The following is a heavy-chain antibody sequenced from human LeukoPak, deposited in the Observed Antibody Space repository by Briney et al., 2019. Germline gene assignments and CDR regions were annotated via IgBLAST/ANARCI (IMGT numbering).Heavy chain of an antibody. Sequence: SETLSLTCTVSGASISSYYWSWIRQPPGKGLEWIGLMYPSGSTTYNPSLKSRVSISVNTSKNQVSLTVSSMAAADTAMYYCARLAIRSTWYFDLWGRGTLVSVSS. CDR1: GASISSYY. J-gene: IGHJ2*01. CDR2: MYPSGST. D-gene: IGHD3-10*01. V-gene: IGHV4-4*09. CDR3: ARLAIRSTWYFDL.